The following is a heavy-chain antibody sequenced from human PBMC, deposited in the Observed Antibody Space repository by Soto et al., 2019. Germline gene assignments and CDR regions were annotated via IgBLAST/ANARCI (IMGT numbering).Heavy chain of an antibody. CDR1: VFTCSSYA. Sequence: PWWSLRLSCAASVFTCSSYAMSWARQAPGKGLEWVSAISGSGGSTYYADSVKGRFTISRDNSKNTLYLQMNSLRAEDTAVYYCAKGRFPDPWGQGTLVTVSS. D-gene: IGHD2-21*01. V-gene: IGHV3-23*01. CDR2: ISGSGGST. CDR3: AKGRFPDP. J-gene: IGHJ5*02.